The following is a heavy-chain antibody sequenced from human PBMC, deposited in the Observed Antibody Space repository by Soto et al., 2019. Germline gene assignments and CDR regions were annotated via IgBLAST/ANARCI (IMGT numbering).Heavy chain of an antibody. CDR1: GYTFPSYW. CDR2: IYPGDSDA. J-gene: IGHJ4*02. CDR3: ARHIGAYYDNNGYPYFDY. V-gene: IGHV5-51*01. D-gene: IGHD3-22*01. Sequence: GESLKISCKGSGYTFPSYWIGWVRQMPGKGLEWMGIIYPGDSDARYSPSFQGQVTISVDMSISTAHLQWYDLKASDSAMYYCARHIGAYYDNNGYPYFDYWGQGTRVTVSS.